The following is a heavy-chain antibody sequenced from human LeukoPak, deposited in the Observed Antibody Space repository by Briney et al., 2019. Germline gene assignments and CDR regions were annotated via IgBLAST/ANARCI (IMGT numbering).Heavy chain of an antibody. V-gene: IGHV4-59*11. CDR1: GAAITTHD. J-gene: IGHJ1*01. CDR2: ADYTGST. D-gene: IGHD6-19*01. Sequence: SETPSPSRTVSGAAITTHDRRWIRQSPEEGLEWIGYADYTGSTKYNPSLKSRVAMSLDTSNNQSYLKLDSVTAADTAVYYCAGVYCSVWYTLCWGQGNLVTVSS. CDR3: AGVYCSVWYTLC.